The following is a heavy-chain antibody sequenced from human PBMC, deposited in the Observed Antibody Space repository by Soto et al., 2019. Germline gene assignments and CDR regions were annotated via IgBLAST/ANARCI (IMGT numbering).Heavy chain of an antibody. CDR2: IIPLFST. D-gene: IGHD6-19*01. Sequence: QVQLVQSGAEVKTPGSSVKVSCKASGDTFRNYAFTWVRQAPGQGLEWMGTIIPLFSTRYAQKFQGRVTMTADESTSTVYMDLSSLNSDDTAVYYCARDPGIAVVGRGTSFEHWGQGTLVTVSS. V-gene: IGHV1-69*18. J-gene: IGHJ4*02. CDR1: GDTFRNYA. CDR3: ARDPGIAVVGRGTSFEH.